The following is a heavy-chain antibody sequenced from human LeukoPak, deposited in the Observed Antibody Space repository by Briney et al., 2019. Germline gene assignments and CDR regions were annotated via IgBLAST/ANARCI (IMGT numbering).Heavy chain of an antibody. V-gene: IGHV3-64*01. D-gene: IGHD6-13*01. CDR3: AREWVEYSNIWSHFDY. Sequence: HPGGSLRLSCAASGFTFSSYAMHWVRQAPGKGLEYVSAISSNGGSTYYANSVKGRFTISRDNSKNTLYLQMGSLRAEDMAVYYCAREWVEYSNIWSHFDYWGQGTLVTVSS. CDR1: GFTFSSYA. J-gene: IGHJ4*02. CDR2: ISSNGGST.